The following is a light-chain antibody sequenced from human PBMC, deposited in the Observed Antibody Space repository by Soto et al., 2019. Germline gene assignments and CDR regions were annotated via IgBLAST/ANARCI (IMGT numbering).Light chain of an antibody. CDR2: GAS. CDR3: QEASRIPIT. V-gene: IGKV1-12*01. CDR1: QGISSW. J-gene: IGKJ5*01. Sequence: DIQMTQSPSSVSASVGDRVTITCRASQGISSWLAWYQQKPGKAPKLLIHGASTLQSGVPSSFSGSGSGTDFTLTIIRLQPENFATYYCQEASRIPITIGQGTRLEI.